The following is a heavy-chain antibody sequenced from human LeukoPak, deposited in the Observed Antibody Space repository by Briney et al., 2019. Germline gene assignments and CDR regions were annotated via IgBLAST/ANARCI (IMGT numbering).Heavy chain of an antibody. D-gene: IGHD5-18*01. CDR3: ARVATYSYGYAFDI. J-gene: IGHJ3*02. Sequence: GGSLRLSCAASGFTFSDYYMSWIRQAPGKGLEWVSYISSSGSTIYYADSVKGRFTISRDNAENSLYLQMNSLRPEDTAVYYCARVATYSYGYAFDIWGQGTMVTVSS. CDR2: ISSSGSTI. CDR1: GFTFSDYY. V-gene: IGHV3-11*04.